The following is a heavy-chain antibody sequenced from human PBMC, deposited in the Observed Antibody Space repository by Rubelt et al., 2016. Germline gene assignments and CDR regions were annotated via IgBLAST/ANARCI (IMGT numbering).Heavy chain of an antibody. CDR1: GYTFTSYD. Sequence: QVQLVQSGAEVKKPGASVKVSCKASGYTFTSYDINWVRQATGQGLEWMGWMTPNSGNTGYAQKFQCRVNMTGTTSIRTAYMELGSLGSEDTAWYYCARMVNDFWSGYHNWCDPWGQGTLVTVSS. D-gene: IGHD3-3*01. CDR2: MTPNSGNT. CDR3: ARMVNDFWSGYHNWCDP. V-gene: IGHV1-8*01. J-gene: IGHJ5*02.